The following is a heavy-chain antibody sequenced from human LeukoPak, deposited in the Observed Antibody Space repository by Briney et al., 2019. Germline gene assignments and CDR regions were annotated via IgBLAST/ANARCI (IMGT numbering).Heavy chain of an antibody. CDR1: GGSFSGYY. V-gene: IGHV4-34*01. CDR3: ARGWFGYYSWFDP. Sequence: PSETLSLTCAVYGGSFSGYYWSWIRQPPGKGLEWIGEINHSGSTNYNPSLKSRVTISVDTSKNQFSLKLSSVTAADTAVYYCARGWFGYYSWFDPWGQGTLVTVSS. J-gene: IGHJ5*02. CDR2: INHSGST. D-gene: IGHD3-10*01.